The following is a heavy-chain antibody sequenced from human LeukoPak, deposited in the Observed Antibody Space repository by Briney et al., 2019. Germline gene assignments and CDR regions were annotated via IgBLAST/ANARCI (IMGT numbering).Heavy chain of an antibody. CDR3: ARITYCGGDCYNLIDY. Sequence: SGPTLVNPTQTLTLTCTFSGFSLSTSGMCVSWIRQPPGKALEWLAHIFSNDEKSYNTSLKNRLTISKDTSKSQVVLTMTNMDPVDTATYYCARITYCGGDCYNLIDYWGRGTLVTVSS. V-gene: IGHV2-26*01. CDR2: IFSNDEK. CDR1: GFSLSTSGMC. J-gene: IGHJ4*02. D-gene: IGHD2-21*02.